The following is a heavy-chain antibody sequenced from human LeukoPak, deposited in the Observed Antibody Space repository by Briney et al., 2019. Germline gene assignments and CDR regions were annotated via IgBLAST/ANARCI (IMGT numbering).Heavy chain of an antibody. Sequence: SETLSLTCAVSGYSISSGYYWGWIRQPPGKGLEWIGSIYHSGSTYYNPSLKSRVTISVDTSKNQSSLKLSSVTAADTAVYYCARVGATTRWFDPWGQGTLVTVSS. D-gene: IGHD1-26*01. J-gene: IGHJ5*02. CDR1: GYSISSGYY. CDR2: IYHSGST. CDR3: ARVGATTRWFDP. V-gene: IGHV4-38-2*01.